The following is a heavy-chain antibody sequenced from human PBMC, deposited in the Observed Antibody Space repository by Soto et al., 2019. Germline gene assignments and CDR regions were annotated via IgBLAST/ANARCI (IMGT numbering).Heavy chain of an antibody. Sequence: QVQLVQSGAEVKKPGASVKVSCKASGYTFTSYYMHWVRQAPGQGLEWMGIINPSGGSTSYAQKFQGRVTXXRXTXXSTVYMELSSLRSEDTAVYYCARAALVSGGRYFDYWGQGTLVTVSS. CDR1: GYTFTSYY. CDR3: ARAALVSGGRYFDY. V-gene: IGHV1-46*03. CDR2: INPSGGST. D-gene: IGHD1-26*01. J-gene: IGHJ4*02.